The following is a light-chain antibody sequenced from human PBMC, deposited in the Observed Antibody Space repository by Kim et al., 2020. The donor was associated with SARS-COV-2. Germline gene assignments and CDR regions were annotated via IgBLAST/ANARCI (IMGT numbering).Light chain of an antibody. V-gene: IGLV1-40*01. CDR3: QSYDTSLGGYV. J-gene: IGLJ1*01. Sequence: TVTISCPGSSSNFGAGYAVHWYQQIPGRAPKLLIYVNTNRPSGVPDRFSGSKSGTSASLAIAGLQVDDEADYFCQSYDTSLGGYVFGTGTKVTVL. CDR2: VNT. CDR1: SSNFGAGYA.